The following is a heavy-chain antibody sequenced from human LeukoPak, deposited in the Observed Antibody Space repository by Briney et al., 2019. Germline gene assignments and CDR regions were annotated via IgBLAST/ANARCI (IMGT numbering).Heavy chain of an antibody. CDR2: IYTSGNT. Sequence: SETLSLTCDVSGGPISSFYWTWIRQPAGKGLEWIGRIYTSGNTNYNPSLKSRVTISVDTSKNQFSLKLSSVTAADTAVYYCAREDITIFGVVIIGWFDPWGQGTLVTVSS. J-gene: IGHJ5*02. D-gene: IGHD3-3*01. CDR3: AREDITIFGVVIIGWFDP. V-gene: IGHV4-4*07. CDR1: GGPISSFY.